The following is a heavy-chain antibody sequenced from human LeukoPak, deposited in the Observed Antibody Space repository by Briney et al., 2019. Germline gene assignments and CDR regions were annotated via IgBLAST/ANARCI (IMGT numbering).Heavy chain of an antibody. D-gene: IGHD6-13*01. CDR1: GGSISSSSYY. CDR2: IYYSGST. V-gene: IGHV4-39*01. Sequence: SETLSLTCTVSGGSISSSSYYWGWIRQPPGEGLEWIGNIYYSGSTYYNPSLKSRVTISVDTSKNQFSLKLSSVTAADTAVYYCARGLARYSSSWYGGFGYWGQGTLVTVSS. CDR3: ARGLARYSSSWYGGFGY. J-gene: IGHJ4*02.